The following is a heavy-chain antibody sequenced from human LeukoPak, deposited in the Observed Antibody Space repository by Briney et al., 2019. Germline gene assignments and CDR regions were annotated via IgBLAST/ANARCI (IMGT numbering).Heavy chain of an antibody. CDR2: IIPILGIA. V-gene: IGHV1-69*04. CDR1: GGTFSSYA. J-gene: IGHJ6*02. CDR3: ARGGTSTGTSYYYGMDV. Sequence: ASVKVSCKASGGTFSSYAISWVRQAPGQGLEWMGRIIPILGIANYAQKFQGRVTITADKSTSTAYMELSSLRSEDTAVYYCARGGTSTGTSYYYGMDVWGQGTTVTVSS. D-gene: IGHD1-14*01.